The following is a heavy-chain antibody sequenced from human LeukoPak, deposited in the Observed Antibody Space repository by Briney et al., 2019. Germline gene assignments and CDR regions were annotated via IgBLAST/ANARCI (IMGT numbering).Heavy chain of an antibody. J-gene: IGHJ4*02. Sequence: SETLSLTCTVSGGSMNNDYWSWVRQPPGKGLEWIGYLSYSGTTKYNPSFKSRVTMSVDTSKNLFSLKLTSVTAADTAVYYCARDPFDWGQGTLVIVSS. CDR2: LSYSGTT. CDR3: ARDPFD. V-gene: IGHV4-59*01. CDR1: GGSMNNDY.